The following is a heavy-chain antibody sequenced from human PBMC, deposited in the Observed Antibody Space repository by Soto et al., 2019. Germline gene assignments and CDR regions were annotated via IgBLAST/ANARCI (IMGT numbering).Heavy chain of an antibody. V-gene: IGHV1-18*01. Sequence: QVQLVQSGAEVKKPGASVKVSCKASGYTFTSYGISWVRQAPGQGLEWMGWINAYNGNTNYAQKLQGRVTMTTDTYTSAAYVELRSLRSDDTAVYYCARDVGYGLIDYWGQGTLVTVSS. CDR1: GYTFTSYG. CDR2: INAYNGNT. CDR3: ARDVGYGLIDY. J-gene: IGHJ4*02. D-gene: IGHD5-18*01.